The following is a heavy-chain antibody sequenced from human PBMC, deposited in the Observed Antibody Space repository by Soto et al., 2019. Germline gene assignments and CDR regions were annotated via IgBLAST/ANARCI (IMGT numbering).Heavy chain of an antibody. V-gene: IGHV2-70*01. D-gene: IGHD3-22*01. Sequence: SGPTLVNPTQTLTLTCTFSGFSLSTSGMCVSWIRQPPGKALEWLALIDWDDYKYYSTSLKTRLTISKDTSKNQVVLTMTNMDPVDTATYYCARSTPTYYYDSSGYSAPFGMDVWGQGTTVTVSS. J-gene: IGHJ6*02. CDR3: ARSTPTYYYDSSGYSAPFGMDV. CDR1: GFSLSTSGMC. CDR2: IDWDDYK.